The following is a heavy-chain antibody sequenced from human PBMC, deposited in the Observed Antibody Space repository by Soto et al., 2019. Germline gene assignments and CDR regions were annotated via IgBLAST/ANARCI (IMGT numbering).Heavy chain of an antibody. J-gene: IGHJ4*02. CDR1: GGSFSGYY. D-gene: IGHD3-3*02. Sequence: ASETLSLTCAVYGGSFSGYYWSWIRQPPGKGLEWIGEINHSGSTNYNPSLKSRVTISVDTSKNQFSLKLSSVTAADTAVYYCARLPSRHLVDYWGQGTLVTVSS. CDR2: INHSGST. CDR3: ARLPSRHLVDY. V-gene: IGHV4-34*01.